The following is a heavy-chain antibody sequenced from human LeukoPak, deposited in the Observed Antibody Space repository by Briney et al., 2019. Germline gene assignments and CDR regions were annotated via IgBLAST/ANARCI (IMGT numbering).Heavy chain of an antibody. V-gene: IGHV3-7*04. CDR3: ARDGSYYGPDY. J-gene: IGHJ4*02. CDR1: GFTISFYW. Sequence: PGGPLRLSCAASGFTISFYWMGWVRQAPGKGLEWVANINQVGSEKNYVDSVKGRFTISRDNAKNSLYPQMNSLRAEDTAMYYCARDGSYYGPDYWGQGALVTVSS. CDR2: INQVGSEK. D-gene: IGHD3-10*01.